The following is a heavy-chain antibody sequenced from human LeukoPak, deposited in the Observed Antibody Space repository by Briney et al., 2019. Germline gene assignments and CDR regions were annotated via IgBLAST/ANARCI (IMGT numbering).Heavy chain of an antibody. D-gene: IGHD3-22*01. Sequence: GASVKVSCKASGYTFTGYYMHWVRQAPGQGLEWMGWINPNSGGTNYAQKFQGRVTMTRDTSISTAYMELSRLRSEDTAVYYCARGRNYYDSSGYYYEGDAFDIWGQGTMVTVSS. J-gene: IGHJ3*02. CDR3: ARGRNYYDSSGYYYEGDAFDI. V-gene: IGHV1-2*02. CDR2: INPNSGGT. CDR1: GYTFTGYY.